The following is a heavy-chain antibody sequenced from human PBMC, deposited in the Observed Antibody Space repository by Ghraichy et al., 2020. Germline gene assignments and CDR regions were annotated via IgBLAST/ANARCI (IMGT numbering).Heavy chain of an antibody. CDR2: VSYSGTP. CDR3: ARLYHDSSGYYWFDP. V-gene: IGHV4-39*01. D-gene: IGHD3-22*01. CDR1: GGSISSSSYY. Sequence: ESLNISCTVSGGSISSSSYYWGWIRQSPGKGLEWIGSVSYSGTPYDNPSFKSRVSISVDTSKKQFSLRLRSVTAADAAVYYCARLYHDSSGYYWFDPWGQGTLVTVSS. J-gene: IGHJ5*02.